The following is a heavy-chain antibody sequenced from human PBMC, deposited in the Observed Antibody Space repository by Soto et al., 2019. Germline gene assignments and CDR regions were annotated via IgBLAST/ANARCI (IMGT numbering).Heavy chain of an antibody. CDR2: IYYSGST. D-gene: IGHD4-17*01. CDR1: GGSRSTYY. V-gene: IGHV4-59*08. Sequence: PSETLCHTCSVSGGSRSTYYWSWIRQPPGKGLEWIGYIYYSGSTNYNPSLKSRVTISVDTSKNQFSLKLSSVTAADTAVYYCARTTRTATFDFCGQGTLVTVSS. J-gene: IGHJ4*02. CDR3: ARTTRTATFDF.